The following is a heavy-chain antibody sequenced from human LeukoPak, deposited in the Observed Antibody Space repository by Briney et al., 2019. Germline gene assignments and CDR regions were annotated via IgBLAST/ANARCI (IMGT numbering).Heavy chain of an antibody. CDR3: ARLMGPYYYDSSGYYSKPYFDY. Sequence: SETLSLTCTVSGGSISNGNYYWNWIRQHPGKGLEWIGYIYYSGSTYYNPSLKSRVTFSLDTSKNQFSLKLSSVTAADTAVYYCARLMGPYYYDSSGYYSKPYFDYWGQGTLVTVSS. J-gene: IGHJ4*02. V-gene: IGHV4-31*03. CDR2: IYYSGST. CDR1: GGSISNGNYY. D-gene: IGHD3-22*01.